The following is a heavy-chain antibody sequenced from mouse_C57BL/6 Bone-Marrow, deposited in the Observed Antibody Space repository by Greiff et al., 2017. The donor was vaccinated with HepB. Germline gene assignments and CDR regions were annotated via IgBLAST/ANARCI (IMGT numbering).Heavy chain of an antibody. CDR3: ARPITTVVAPYAMDY. J-gene: IGHJ4*01. CDR2: IDPSDSYT. V-gene: IGHV1-69*01. D-gene: IGHD1-1*01. Sequence: VQLQQPGAELVMPGASVKLSCKASGYTFTSYWMHWVKQRPGQGLEWIGEIDPSDSYTNYNQKFKGKSTLTVDQSSSTAYMQLSSLTSEDSAVYYCARPITTVVAPYAMDYWGQGTSVTVSS. CDR1: GYTFTSYW.